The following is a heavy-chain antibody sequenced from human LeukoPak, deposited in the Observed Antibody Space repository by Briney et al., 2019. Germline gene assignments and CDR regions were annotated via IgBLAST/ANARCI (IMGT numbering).Heavy chain of an antibody. D-gene: IGHD2-15*01. CDR3: AKDRGVVVVAATKYYFDY. CDR2: ICGSGGST. Sequence: GGPLSLLCAASGFPFSSYAVRWVRQAPGKAVVGVSAICGSGGSTYYADSVKGRCTISRDNSKNTLYLQMNSLRAEDTAVYYCAKDRGVVVVAATKYYFDYWGQGTLVTVSS. CDR1: GFPFSSYA. J-gene: IGHJ4*02. V-gene: IGHV3-23*01.